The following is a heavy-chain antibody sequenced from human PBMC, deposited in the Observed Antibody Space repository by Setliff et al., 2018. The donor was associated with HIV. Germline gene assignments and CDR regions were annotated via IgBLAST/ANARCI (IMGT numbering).Heavy chain of an antibody. J-gene: IGHJ5*02. D-gene: IGHD1-26*01. CDR3: AKEGNSVDNWLDP. V-gene: IGHV4-4*02. Sequence: LSLTCAVSGGSISSTNWWSWVRQPPGKGLEWIGEIYHTGKTYYNPSLQSRIIMSLDMSQNQFSLKLSSVTAADTAVYYCAKEGNSVDNWLDPWGPGTPVTVSS. CDR2: IYHTGKT. CDR1: GGSISSTNW.